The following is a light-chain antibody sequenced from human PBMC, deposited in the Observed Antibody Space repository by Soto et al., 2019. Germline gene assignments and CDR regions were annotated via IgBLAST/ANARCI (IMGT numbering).Light chain of an antibody. Sequence: EIVITQSPATLSVSPDEKATPFCRPIQSVSSSLAWYQQKPGQAPRLLIYGASTRPTGIPARFSGSGSGTQFTLTISSLQHEDFAAYYCQQYNIWPQTFGQGTKVDIK. V-gene: IGKV3-15*01. CDR2: GAS. CDR3: QQYNIWPQT. J-gene: IGKJ1*01. CDR1: QSVSSS.